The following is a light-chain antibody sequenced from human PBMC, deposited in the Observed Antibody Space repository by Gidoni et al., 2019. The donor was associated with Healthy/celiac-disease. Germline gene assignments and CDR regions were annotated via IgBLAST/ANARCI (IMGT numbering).Light chain of an antibody. V-gene: IGLV3-21*04. CDR1: NIGSKS. CDR2: YDS. Sequence: SYLLTQPPSVSVAPGKTARRTCGGNNIGSKSVHWYQQKPGQAPVLVIYYDSDRPSGIPERFSGSNSGNTATLTISRVEAGDEADYYCQVWDSSSDHWVFGGGTKLTVL. J-gene: IGLJ3*02. CDR3: QVWDSSSDHWV.